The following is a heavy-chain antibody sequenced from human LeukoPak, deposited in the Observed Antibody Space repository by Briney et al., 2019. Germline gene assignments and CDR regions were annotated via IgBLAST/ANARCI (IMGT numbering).Heavy chain of an antibody. CDR3: ARGTWGGATKI. CDR2: INPSGGST. J-gene: IGHJ4*02. D-gene: IGHD3-16*01. Sequence: ASVKVSCQASGYTFTSYYMHWVRQAPGQGLEWMGIINPSGGSTSYAQKFQGRVTMTRDTSTSTAHMELSSLRSEDTAVYYCARGTWGGATKIWGQGTLVTVSS. CDR1: GYTFTSYY. V-gene: IGHV1-46*01.